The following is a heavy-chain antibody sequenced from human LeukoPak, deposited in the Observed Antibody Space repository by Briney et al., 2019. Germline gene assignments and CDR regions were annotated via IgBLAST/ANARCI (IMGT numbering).Heavy chain of an antibody. Sequence: SGPALLKPTQTLTLTCTFSGFSLNASGMCVSWIRQPPGKALEWLARIDWDDDTYYSTSLNTRLTISKGTSKNQVVLTMTNMDPVDTATYYCARMNRGNYFDYWGQGTLVTVSS. J-gene: IGHJ4*02. D-gene: IGHD7-27*01. CDR3: ARMNRGNYFDY. CDR1: GFSLNASGMC. V-gene: IGHV2-70*11. CDR2: IDWDDDT.